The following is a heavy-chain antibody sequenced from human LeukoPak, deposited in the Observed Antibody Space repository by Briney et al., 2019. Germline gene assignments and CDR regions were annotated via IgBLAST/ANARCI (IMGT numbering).Heavy chain of an antibody. CDR3: AKRGVVIRVFLVGFHKEAYYFDS. CDR1: GITLSNYG. CDR2: LSGSGGGT. J-gene: IGHJ4*02. D-gene: IGHD3-10*01. Sequence: GGSLRLSCAVSGITLSNYGMSWVRQAPGEGLEWVAGLSGSGGGTNYADSAQGRFTISRDNPKNTLYLQMNSLRAEDTAVYFCAKRGVVIRVFLVGFHKEAYYFDSWGQGALVTVSS. V-gene: IGHV3-23*01.